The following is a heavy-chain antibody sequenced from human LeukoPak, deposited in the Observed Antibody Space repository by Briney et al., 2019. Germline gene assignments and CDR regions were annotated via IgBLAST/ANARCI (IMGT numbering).Heavy chain of an antibody. Sequence: SETLSLTCAVYGGSFSGYYWSWIRQPPGKGLEWIGEINHSGSTNYNPSLKSRVTISVDTSKNQFSLKVTSVTATDTGVYYCARAPEFSSGWLLDWWGQGSLVTVSS. D-gene: IGHD6-19*01. CDR3: ARAPEFSSGWLLDW. CDR2: INHSGST. V-gene: IGHV4-34*01. CDR1: GGSFSGYY. J-gene: IGHJ4*02.